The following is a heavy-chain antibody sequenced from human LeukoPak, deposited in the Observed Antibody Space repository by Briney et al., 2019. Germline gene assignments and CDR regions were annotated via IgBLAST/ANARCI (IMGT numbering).Heavy chain of an antibody. V-gene: IGHV1-3*01. CDR1: GYTFTSYA. CDR3: ARDSSGWSSFDY. CDR2: INAGNGNT. J-gene: IGHJ4*02. Sequence: ASVKVSCKASGYTFTSYAMHWVRQAPGQRLEWMGWINAGNGNTKYSQKFQGRVTITRDTSASTAYMELSSLRSEDTAVYYCARDSSGWSSFDYWSQGTLVTVSS. D-gene: IGHD6-19*01.